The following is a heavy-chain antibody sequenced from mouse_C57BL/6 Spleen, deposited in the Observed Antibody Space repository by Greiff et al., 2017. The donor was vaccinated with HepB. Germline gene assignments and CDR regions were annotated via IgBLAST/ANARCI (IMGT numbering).Heavy chain of an antibody. CDR2: IYPGDGDT. J-gene: IGHJ4*01. Sequence: VKLVESGAELVKPGASVKISCKASGYAFSSYWMNWVKQRPGKGLEWIGQIYPGDGDTNYNGKFKGKATLTADKSSSTAYMQLSSLTSEDSAVYFCSRAYSYYAMDYWGQGTSVTVSS. CDR3: SRAYSYYAMDY. V-gene: IGHV1-80*01. CDR1: GYAFSSYW.